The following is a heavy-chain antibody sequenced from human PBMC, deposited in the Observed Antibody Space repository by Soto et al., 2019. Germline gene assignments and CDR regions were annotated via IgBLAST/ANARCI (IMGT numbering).Heavy chain of an antibody. CDR2: IYYSGST. Sequence: PSETLCLTCTAPCGSISSSSYYWGWIRQPTGKGLEWIGSIYYSGSTYYNPSLKSRVTISVDTSKNRFSLKLSSVTAANTAVYYCARLGVATIRDYYYYGMDVWGQGTTVTVSS. V-gene: IGHV4-39*01. CDR1: CGSISSSSYY. J-gene: IGHJ6*02. CDR3: ARLGVATIRDYYYYGMDV. D-gene: IGHD5-12*01.